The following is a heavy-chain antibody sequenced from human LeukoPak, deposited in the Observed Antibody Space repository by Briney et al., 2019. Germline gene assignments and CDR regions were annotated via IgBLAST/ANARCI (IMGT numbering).Heavy chain of an antibody. Sequence: SATLSLTCSISGGSISRSVDVFWGWIRQSPGKGLEWIGSVYFSGDAYYNPSLESRVTISVDPSKNQFSLKLSSVTAADTAVYFCARQAIVPSKMTVTPSDLHWFDPWGQGTLVAVSS. V-gene: IGHV4-39*01. CDR3: ARQAIVPSKMTVTPSDLHWFDP. CDR2: VYFSGDA. CDR1: GGSISRSVDVF. D-gene: IGHD4-17*01. J-gene: IGHJ5*02.